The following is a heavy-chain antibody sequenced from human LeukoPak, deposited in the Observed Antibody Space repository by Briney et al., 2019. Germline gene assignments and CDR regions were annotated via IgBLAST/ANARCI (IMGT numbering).Heavy chain of an antibody. CDR3: ARDPIYGGNPGDDY. CDR1: GGTFSSYA. V-gene: IGHV1-69*01. D-gene: IGHD4-23*01. J-gene: IGHJ4*02. Sequence: SSVKVSCKASGGTFSSYAISWVRQAPGQGLECMGGIIPIFGTANYAQKFQGRVTITADESTSTAYMELSSLRSEDTAVYYCARDPIYGGNPGDDYGGQGTLVTVSS. CDR2: IIPIFGTA.